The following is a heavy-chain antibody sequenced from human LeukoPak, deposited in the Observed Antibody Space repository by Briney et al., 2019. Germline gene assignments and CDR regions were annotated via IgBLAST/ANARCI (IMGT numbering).Heavy chain of an antibody. D-gene: IGHD3-10*01. CDR3: ARGYYGSGSQNYYYYMDV. J-gene: IGHJ6*03. V-gene: IGHV1-46*01. CDR2: INPSGGST. CDR1: GYTFTSYY. Sequence: ASVKVSCKASGYTFTSYYIHWVRQAPGQGLEWMGLINPSGGSTNYAQKFQGRVTMTRDTSTSTAYMELSSLRSEDTAVYYCARGYYGSGSQNYYYYMDVWGKGTTVTISS.